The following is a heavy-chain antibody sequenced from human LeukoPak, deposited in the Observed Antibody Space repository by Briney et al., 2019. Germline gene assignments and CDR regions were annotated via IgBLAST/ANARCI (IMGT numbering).Heavy chain of an antibody. CDR2: IYPGDSDT. CDR3: ATLSSHSPYSSSWANWFDP. Sequence: GESLKISCKGSGYSFTNYWIGWVRQMPGKGLEWMGIIYPGDSDTRYSPSFQGQVTISADKSISTAYLQWSSLKASDTAMYYCATLSSHSPYSSSWANWFDPWGQGTLVTVSS. CDR1: GYSFTNYW. D-gene: IGHD6-13*01. J-gene: IGHJ5*02. V-gene: IGHV5-51*01.